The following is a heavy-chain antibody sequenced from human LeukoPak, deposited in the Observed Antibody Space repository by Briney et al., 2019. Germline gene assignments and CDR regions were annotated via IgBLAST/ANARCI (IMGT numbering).Heavy chain of an antibody. J-gene: IGHJ6*02. D-gene: IGHD2-15*01. CDR1: GFTFSSYA. CDR3: AKDLGSGYYYYYGMDV. V-gene: IGHV3-23*01. CDR2: FGGSGGST. Sequence: PGGSLRLSCAASGFTFSSYAMIWVRQAPGKGPEWVSVFGGSGGSTYYADSVKGRFTISRDNSKNTLYLQMNSLRAEDTAVYYCAKDLGSGYYYYYGMDVWGQGTTVTVSS.